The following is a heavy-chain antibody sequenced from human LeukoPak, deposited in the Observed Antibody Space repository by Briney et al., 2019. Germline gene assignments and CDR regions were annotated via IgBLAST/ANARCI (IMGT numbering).Heavy chain of an antibody. CDR2: SNPSSGGT. CDR3: ASEDFNYYDSSGYYVFGWFDP. D-gene: IGHD3-22*01. CDR1: GYTFSGYY. V-gene: IGHV1-2*02. J-gene: IGHJ5*02. Sequence: ASVKVSCKASGYTFSGYYMHWVRQAPGQGLEWMGWSNPSSGGTNYAQKFQGRVTMTRDTSISTAYMELSRLRSDDTAVYYCASEDFNYYDSSGYYVFGWFDPWGQGTLVTVSS.